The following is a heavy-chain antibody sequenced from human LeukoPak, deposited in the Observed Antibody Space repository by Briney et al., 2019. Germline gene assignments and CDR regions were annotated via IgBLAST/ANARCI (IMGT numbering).Heavy chain of an antibody. CDR1: GYTFTGYY. Sequence: GASVKVSCKASGYTFTGYYMHWGRQAPGQGLEWMGWINPNSGGTNYAQKFQGRVTMTRDTSISTAYMELSRLRSDDTAVYYCANIPYDSSGLSIDYWGQGTLVTVSS. D-gene: IGHD3-22*01. CDR2: INPNSGGT. J-gene: IGHJ4*02. V-gene: IGHV1-2*02. CDR3: ANIPYDSSGLSIDY.